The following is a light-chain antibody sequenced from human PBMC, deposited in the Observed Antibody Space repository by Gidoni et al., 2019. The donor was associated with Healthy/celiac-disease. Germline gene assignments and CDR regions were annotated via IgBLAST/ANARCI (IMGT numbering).Light chain of an antibody. V-gene: IGLV2-14*01. CDR2: EVS. Sequence: QSALTQPASVSGSLGQSITISSTGTSSDVGGYNYVSWYQQHPGKAPKLMLYEVSNRHSGVSNRFSGSKSGNPSSLTISGLQAEDEADYYCSSYTSSSPFVFGTGTKVTVL. J-gene: IGLJ1*01. CDR1: SSDVGGYNY. CDR3: SSYTSSSPFV.